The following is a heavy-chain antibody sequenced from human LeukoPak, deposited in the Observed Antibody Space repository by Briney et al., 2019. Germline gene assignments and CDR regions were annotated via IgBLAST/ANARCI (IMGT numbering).Heavy chain of an antibody. V-gene: IGHV3-7*01. J-gene: IGHJ6*03. Sequence: GGSLRLSCAASGFTFSSYWMSWVRQAPGKGLEWVANIKQDGSEKYYVDSVKGRFTISRDNAKNSLYLQMNSLRAEDTAVYYCAREYSSGWYGYYYYYYYMDVWGKGTTVTISS. CDR2: IKQDGSEK. D-gene: IGHD6-19*01. CDR3: AREYSSGWYGYYYYYYYMDV. CDR1: GFTFSSYW.